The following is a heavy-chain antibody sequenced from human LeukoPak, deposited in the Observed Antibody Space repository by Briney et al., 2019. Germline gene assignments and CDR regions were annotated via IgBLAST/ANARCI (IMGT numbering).Heavy chain of an antibody. J-gene: IGHJ4*02. CDR3: AREKGSYSSVRFPDY. D-gene: IGHD6-19*01. V-gene: IGHV3-33*01. CDR1: GFTFSSYG. CDR2: IWYDGSNK. Sequence: PGGSLRLSCAASGFTFSSYGMHWVRQAPGKGLEWVAVIWYDGSNKYYADSVKGRFTISRDNSKNTLYLQMNSLRAEDTAVYYCAREKGSYSSVRFPDYWGQGPLVTVSS.